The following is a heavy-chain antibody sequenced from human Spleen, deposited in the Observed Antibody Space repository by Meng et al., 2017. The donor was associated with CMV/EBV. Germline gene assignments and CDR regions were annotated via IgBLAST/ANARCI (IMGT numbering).Heavy chain of an antibody. Sequence: GGSLRLSCAASGFTFSTSWMSWVRQAPGKGLEWVANIREDGSSKYYADPVKGRFTISRDNSKNTVSLEMIRLRAEDTAVYYCAKVQLELRHYHYGMDVWGRGTAVTVSS. CDR1: GFTFSTSW. V-gene: IGHV3-7*03. CDR3: AKVQLELRHYHYGMDV. CDR2: IREDGSSK. D-gene: IGHD1-7*01. J-gene: IGHJ6*02.